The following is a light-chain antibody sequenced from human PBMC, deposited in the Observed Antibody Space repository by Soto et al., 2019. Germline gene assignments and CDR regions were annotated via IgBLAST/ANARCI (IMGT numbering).Light chain of an antibody. CDR1: QSISSSH. CDR3: QQYDTSPWT. V-gene: IGKV3-20*01. Sequence: IVLTQSPGTLSLSPGERATLSCRASQSISSSHLAWYQQKPGQAPRLLIYGASNRANGIPDKFSGSGSGTDFTLTIIRLEPEDFAVYYCQQYDTSPWTFGQGTKVDIK. J-gene: IGKJ1*01. CDR2: GAS.